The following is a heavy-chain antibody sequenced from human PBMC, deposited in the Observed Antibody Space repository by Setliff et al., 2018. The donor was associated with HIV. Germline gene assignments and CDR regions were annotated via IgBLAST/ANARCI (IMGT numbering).Heavy chain of an antibody. CDR2: IKSETNGGII. J-gene: IGHJ3*02. Sequence: RLSCAASGFTFRNAWMTWVRQAPGKGLEWVGRIKSETNGGIIDYAAPVKGRFTISRDDSKNTLYLQMNGLKSEDTAVYYCATALFSSGYFYVRDAFDIWGQGTMVTVSS. D-gene: IGHD3-22*01. CDR3: ATALFSSGYFYVRDAFDI. V-gene: IGHV3-15*01. CDR1: GFTFRNAW.